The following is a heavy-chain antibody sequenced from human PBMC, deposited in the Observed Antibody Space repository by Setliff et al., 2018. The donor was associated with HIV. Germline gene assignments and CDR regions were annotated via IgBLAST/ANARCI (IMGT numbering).Heavy chain of an antibody. D-gene: IGHD3-16*01. CDR3: ARLGGAGPY. CDR1: GFTFSDYS. V-gene: IGHV3-11*04. Sequence: GGSLRLSCAASGFTFSDYSMTWIRQAPGKGLEWVSYILSRGSSKYYADSVKGRFTISRDDAGNSLYLQMSNLRVDDTAVYYCARLGGAGPYWGQGTLVTVSS. J-gene: IGHJ4*02. CDR2: ILSRGSSK.